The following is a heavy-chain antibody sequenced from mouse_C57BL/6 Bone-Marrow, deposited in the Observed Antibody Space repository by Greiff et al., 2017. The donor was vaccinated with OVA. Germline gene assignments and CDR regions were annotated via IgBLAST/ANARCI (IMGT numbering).Heavy chain of an antibody. D-gene: IGHD2-2*01. J-gene: IGHJ1*03. Sequence: QVHVKQSGPGLVQPSQSLSITCTVSGFSLTSYGVHWVRQSPGKGLEWLGVIWRGGSTDYNAAFMSRLSITKDNSKSQVFFKMNSLQADDTAIYYCAKGNGYDRGFYFDVWGTGTTVTVTS. CDR2: IWRGGST. V-gene: IGHV2-5*01. CDR1: GFSLTSYG. CDR3: AKGNGYDRGFYFDV.